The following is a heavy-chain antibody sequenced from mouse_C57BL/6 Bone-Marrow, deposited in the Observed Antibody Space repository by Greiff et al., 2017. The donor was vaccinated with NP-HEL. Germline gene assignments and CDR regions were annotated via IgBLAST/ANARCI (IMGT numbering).Heavy chain of an antibody. CDR3: ARPPLLRYYAMDY. J-gene: IGHJ4*01. V-gene: IGHV2-2*01. CDR2: IWSGGST. CDR1: GFSLTSYG. Sequence: VQLQESGPGLVQPSQSLSITCTVSGFSLTSYGVHWVRQSPGKGLEWLGVIWSGGSTDYNAAFISRLSLSKDNSKSQVFFKMNSLQADDTAIYYCARPPLLRYYAMDYWGQGTSVTVSS. D-gene: IGHD1-1*01.